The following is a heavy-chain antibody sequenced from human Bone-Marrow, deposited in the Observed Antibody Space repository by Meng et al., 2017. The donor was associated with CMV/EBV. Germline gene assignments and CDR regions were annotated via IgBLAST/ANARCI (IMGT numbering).Heavy chain of an antibody. CDR3: ARVNVLRFLEWHYFDY. CDR1: GASSSSSNW. CDR2: IYHSGST. J-gene: IGHJ4*02. Sequence: GASSSSSNWWNWVRQPPGKGLEWIGEIYHSGSTNYNPSLKSRVTISVDKSKNQFSLKLNSVTAADTAVYYCARVNVLRFLEWHYFDYWGQGTLVTVSS. V-gene: IGHV4-4*02. D-gene: IGHD3-3*01.